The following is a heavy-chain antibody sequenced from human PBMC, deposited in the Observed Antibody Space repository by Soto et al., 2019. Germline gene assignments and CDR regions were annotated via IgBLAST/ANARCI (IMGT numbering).Heavy chain of an antibody. CDR2: IFWDDDK. J-gene: IGHJ4*02. CDR1: GFSLSTSGVG. V-gene: IGHV2-5*02. Sequence: SGPTLVNPTQTLTLTCTFSGFSLSTSGVGVGWIRQPPGKALEWLGIIFWDDDKRYRPSLKRRLSITKDTSKIQLVLTMTNMDPVDTATYYCAHLAWKEMWPRAPVVNWGQGTPVTVSS. CDR3: AHLAWKEMWPRAPVVN. D-gene: IGHD1-1*01.